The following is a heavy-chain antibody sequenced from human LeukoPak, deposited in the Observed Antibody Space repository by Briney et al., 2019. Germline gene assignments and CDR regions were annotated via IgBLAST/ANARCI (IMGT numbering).Heavy chain of an antibody. CDR2: INTNTGNP. CDR1: GYTFTTYA. J-gene: IGHJ4*02. D-gene: IGHD3-22*01. Sequence: ASVKVSCKASGYTFTTYAMNWVRQAPGQGLEWMGWINTNTGNPTYAQGFTGRFVFFLDTSVSTAYLQISSLKAEDTAVYYCARYYYDSSGPVFLSDYWGQGTLVTVSS. V-gene: IGHV7-4-1*02. CDR3: ARYYYDSSGPVFLSDY.